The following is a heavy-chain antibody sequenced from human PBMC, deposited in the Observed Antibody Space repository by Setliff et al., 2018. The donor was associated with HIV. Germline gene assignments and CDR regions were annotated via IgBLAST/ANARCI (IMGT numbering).Heavy chain of an antibody. D-gene: IGHD1-1*01. CDR1: GGSISSGGYY. CDR3: ARDKSGTGGPKYFFDY. CDR2: IYYSGNT. Sequence: TLSLTCTVSGGSISSGGYYWSWIRQHPGKGLEWIGYIYYSGNTYYNPSLKSRVTISADTSRNQFSLTLRSVTAADTAVYYCARDKSGTGGPKYFFDYWGQGTLVTVSS. V-gene: IGHV4-31*03. J-gene: IGHJ4*02.